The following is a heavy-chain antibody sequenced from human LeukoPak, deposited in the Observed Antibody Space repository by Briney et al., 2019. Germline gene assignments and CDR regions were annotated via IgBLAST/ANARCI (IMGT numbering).Heavy chain of an antibody. V-gene: IGHV3-11*01. Sequence: GGSLRLSCLASGFTFSDYYMSWVRQAPGKGLEWISYMSSRGYPTYYAESVKGRFTISRDNAKNTPYLQMHNLRADDTAVYFCARVGIALTSPFGYWGLGTLVAVSS. J-gene: IGHJ4*02. D-gene: IGHD3-16*01. CDR3: ARVGIALTSPFGY. CDR2: MSSRGYPT. CDR1: GFTFSDYY.